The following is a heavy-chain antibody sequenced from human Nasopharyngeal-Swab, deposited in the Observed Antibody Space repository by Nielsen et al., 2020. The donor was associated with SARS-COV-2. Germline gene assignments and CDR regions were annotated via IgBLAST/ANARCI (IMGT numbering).Heavy chain of an antibody. Sequence: GGSLRLSCAASGLSFSTYTMNWVRQAPGKALEWLSSISSDSGAKYHADSVKGRFTISRDNAKNSLYLEMNSLRAEDTAVYYCLRGDRRDYWGPGTLVSVSS. J-gene: IGHJ4*02. CDR1: GLSFSTYT. CDR2: ISSDSGAK. D-gene: IGHD3-22*01. CDR3: LRGDRRDY. V-gene: IGHV3-21*01.